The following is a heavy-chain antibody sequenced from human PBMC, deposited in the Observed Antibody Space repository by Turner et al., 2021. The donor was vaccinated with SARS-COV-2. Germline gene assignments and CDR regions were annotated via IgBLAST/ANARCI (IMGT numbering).Heavy chain of an antibody. Sequence: QLQLQESGPGLVKPSETLSLTCTVSGGSISSSSSYWGWIRQPPGKGLEWIASIYYSGSTYYNPSLKSRVTISVDTSKNQFSLKLSSVTAADTAVYYCARLDYDFWSGYPDRGYFDLWGRGTLVTVSS. J-gene: IGHJ2*01. CDR1: GGSISSSSSY. CDR2: IYYSGST. D-gene: IGHD3-3*01. V-gene: IGHV4-39*01. CDR3: ARLDYDFWSGYPDRGYFDL.